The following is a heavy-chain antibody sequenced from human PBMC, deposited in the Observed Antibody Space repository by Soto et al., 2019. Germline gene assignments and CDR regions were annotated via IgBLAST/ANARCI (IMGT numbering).Heavy chain of an antibody. CDR2: ISAYNGNT. J-gene: IGHJ4*02. Sequence: ASVKVSCKASGYTFTSYGISWVRQAPGQGLGWMGWISAYNGNTNYAQKLQGRVTMTTDTSTSTAYMELRSLRSEDTAVYYCARDLGITGTTGGWGQGTRVTVSS. V-gene: IGHV1-18*01. D-gene: IGHD1-7*01. CDR1: GYTFTSYG. CDR3: ARDLGITGTTGG.